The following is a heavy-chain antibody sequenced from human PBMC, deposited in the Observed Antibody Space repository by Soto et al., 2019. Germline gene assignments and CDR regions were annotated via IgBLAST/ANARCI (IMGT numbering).Heavy chain of an antibody. V-gene: IGHV4-30-4*01. CDR1: GGSISSGDYY. J-gene: IGHJ4*02. CDR3: ARTRYSYGLFDY. CDR2: IYCSGST. Sequence: SETLSLTCTVSGGSISSGDYYWSWIRQPPGKGLEWIGYIYCSGSTYYNPSLKSRVTISVDTSKNQFSLKLSSVTAADTAVYFCARTRYSYGLFDYWGQGTLVTVSS. D-gene: IGHD5-18*01.